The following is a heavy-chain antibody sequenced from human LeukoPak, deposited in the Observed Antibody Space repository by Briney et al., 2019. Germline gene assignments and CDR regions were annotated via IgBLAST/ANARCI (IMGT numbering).Heavy chain of an antibody. J-gene: IGHJ4*02. V-gene: IGHV3-48*03. CDR2: ISSSGSTI. Sequence: GGSLRLSCAVSGFTFSSYEMNWVRQAPGKGLEWVSYISSSGSTIYYADSVKGRFTISRDTAKNSLYRQVNSLRAEDTAVYYCTRDTIYLSFDYWGQGTLVTVSS. CDR1: GFTFSSYE. CDR3: TRDTIYLSFDY. D-gene: IGHD5-24*01.